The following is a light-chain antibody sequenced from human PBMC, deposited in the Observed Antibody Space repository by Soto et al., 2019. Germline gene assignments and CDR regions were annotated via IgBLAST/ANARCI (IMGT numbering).Light chain of an antibody. J-gene: IGKJ4*01. Sequence: DIQMTQSPSSLSASVGDRVTITCQASQDISNYLNWYQQKPGKAPKLLIYDASKLETGVPSRFSGSGSGIDFTFTISSLQPEDIATYYCQQYDNLPLTFGGGTKVEIK. CDR1: QDISNY. CDR2: DAS. CDR3: QQYDNLPLT. V-gene: IGKV1-33*01.